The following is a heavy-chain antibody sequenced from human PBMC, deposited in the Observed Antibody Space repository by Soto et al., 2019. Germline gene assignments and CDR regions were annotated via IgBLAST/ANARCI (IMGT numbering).Heavy chain of an antibody. CDR2: IYSGGST. CDR1: GFTVSSNY. V-gene: IGHV3-53*04. D-gene: IGHD4-4*01. CDR3: ARGKWSTVTTYYFDY. Sequence: GGSLRLSCAASGFTVSSNYMSWVRQAPGKGLEWVSVIYSGGSTYYADSVKGRFTISRHNSKNTPYLQMNSLRAEDTAVYYCARGKWSTVTTYYFDYWGKGTLVTVSS. J-gene: IGHJ4*02.